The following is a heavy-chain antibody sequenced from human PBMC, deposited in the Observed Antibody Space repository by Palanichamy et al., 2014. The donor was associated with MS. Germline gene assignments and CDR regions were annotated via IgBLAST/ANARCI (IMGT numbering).Heavy chain of an antibody. D-gene: IGHD1-26*01. J-gene: IGHJ4*02. Sequence: QLQVQESGPGLVKPSKTLSLTCTVSGDSISSSSYYWGWIRQPPGKGLEWIATIYYSGTTHYNPSLKSRVTISVDTSKNQLSLKLSSVTAADTAVYYCARHSGSYDFDYWGQGTLVTVSS. CDR1: GDSISSSSYY. CDR3: ARHSGSYDFDY. V-gene: IGHV4-39*01. CDR2: IYYSGTT.